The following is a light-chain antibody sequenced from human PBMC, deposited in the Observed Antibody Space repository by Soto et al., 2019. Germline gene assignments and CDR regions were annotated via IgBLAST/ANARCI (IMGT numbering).Light chain of an antibody. CDR2: KAS. CDR1: QSISSW. V-gene: IGKV1-5*03. CDR3: QHYNNWPWT. Sequence: DIQMTQSPSTLSASVGDRVTITCRASQSISSWLAWYQQKPGKAPKLLIYKASSLESGVPSRFSGSGSATEFTLTISSLQSEDFAVYYCQHYNNWPWTFGQGTKVDIK. J-gene: IGKJ1*01.